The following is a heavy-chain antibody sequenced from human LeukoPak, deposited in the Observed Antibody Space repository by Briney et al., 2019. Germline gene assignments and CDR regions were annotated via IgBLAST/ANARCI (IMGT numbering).Heavy chain of an antibody. V-gene: IGHV3-30-3*01. CDR1: GFTFSSYA. CDR3: ASGSIAAVSPFSWFDP. CDR2: ISYDGSNK. Sequence: GGSLRLSCAASGFTFSSYAMHWVRQAPGKGLEWVAVISYDGSNKYYADSVKGRFTISRDNSKNTLHLQMNSLRAEDTAVYYCASGSIAAVSPFSWFDPWGQGTLVTVSS. J-gene: IGHJ5*02. D-gene: IGHD6-13*01.